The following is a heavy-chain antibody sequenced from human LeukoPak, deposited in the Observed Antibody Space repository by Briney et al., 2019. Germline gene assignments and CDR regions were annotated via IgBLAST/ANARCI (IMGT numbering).Heavy chain of an antibody. CDR2: IKQDGSEK. D-gene: IGHD1-1*01. V-gene: IGHV3-7*01. J-gene: IGHJ3*02. CDR1: GFTFSSYW. Sequence: GGSLRLSCAASGFTFSSYWMSWVRQAPGKGLEWVANIKQDGSEKYYVDSVKGRFTISRDNAKNSLYLQMKSLRAEDTAVYYCARDNEVDAFDIWGQGTMVTVSS. CDR3: ARDNEVDAFDI.